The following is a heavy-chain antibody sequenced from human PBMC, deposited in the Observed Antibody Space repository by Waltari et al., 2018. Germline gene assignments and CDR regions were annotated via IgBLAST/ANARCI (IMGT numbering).Heavy chain of an antibody. V-gene: IGHV3-73*01. CDR1: GFTFSGST. CDR3: TGGAVTGTDF. Sequence: EVQVVESGGGLVQPRGSLKLSCATSGFTFSGSTIHWVRQTSGKGLEWIGRIRSKPNNYATRYTASVEGRFTISRDDSENTAYLQMSSLMTEDTAVYYCTGGAVTGTDFWGQGTLVTVSS. D-gene: IGHD6-13*01. J-gene: IGHJ4*02. CDR2: IRSKPNNYAT.